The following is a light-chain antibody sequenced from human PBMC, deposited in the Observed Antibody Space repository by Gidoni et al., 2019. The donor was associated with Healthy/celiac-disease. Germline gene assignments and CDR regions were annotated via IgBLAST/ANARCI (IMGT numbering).Light chain of an antibody. J-gene: IGKJ2*01. CDR1: QSVSSN. V-gene: IGKV3-15*01. CDR2: DAS. CDR3: QQYNSYPPMFT. Sequence: EIVMTQSPATLSVSPGERATLSCRASQSVSSNLAWYHQKPGQAPRRLIYDASTRATGIPARCSGGGAWTEYTLTISSLQSEDFAVYYCQQYNSYPPMFTFGQGTKLEIK.